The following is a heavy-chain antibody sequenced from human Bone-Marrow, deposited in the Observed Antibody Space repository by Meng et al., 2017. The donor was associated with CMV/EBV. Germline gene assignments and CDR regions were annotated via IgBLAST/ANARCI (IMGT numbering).Heavy chain of an antibody. CDR2: ISYSGNTI. D-gene: IGHD1-7*01. V-gene: IGHV3-48*03. CDR3: ARLLVTGNTDFDY. Sequence: GGSLRLSCTASGFTFSIYEMNWVRQAPGKGLEWVSYISYSGNTIYYADSVKGRFTISRDNAKNSLFLQMNSLRAEDTAVYYCARLLVTGNTDFDYWGQGMLVTGSS. J-gene: IGHJ4*01. CDR1: GFTFSIYE.